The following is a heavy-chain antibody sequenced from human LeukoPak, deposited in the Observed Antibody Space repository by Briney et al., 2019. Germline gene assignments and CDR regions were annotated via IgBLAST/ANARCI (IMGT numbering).Heavy chain of an antibody. V-gene: IGHV3-21*05. D-gene: IGHD3-16*01. Sequence: GGSLRLSCVGSGFNFRTYNLNWVRQAPGKGLEWVSDISGSSSYTDYADSVKGRFTISRDNAKNSLYLQMNSLRAEDTAVYYCARMIRNAFDIWGQGTMVTVSS. CDR1: GFNFRTYN. CDR2: ISGSSSYT. CDR3: ARMIRNAFDI. J-gene: IGHJ3*02.